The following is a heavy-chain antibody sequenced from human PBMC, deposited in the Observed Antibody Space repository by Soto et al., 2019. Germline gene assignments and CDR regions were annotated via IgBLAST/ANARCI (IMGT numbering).Heavy chain of an antibody. CDR3: AKGGGYYYYYSHGMDV. V-gene: IGHV4-34*01. J-gene: IGHJ6*01. D-gene: IGHD2-21*01. Sequence: PSETLSLTCAVCGGSFSGYYWSWIRQPPGKGLEWIGEINHSGSTNYNPSLKSRVTISVHPSKNQFSLRLSSVTAADTAVYYCAKGGGYYYYYSHGMDVSVQGSTV. CDR1: GGSFSGYY. CDR2: INHSGST.